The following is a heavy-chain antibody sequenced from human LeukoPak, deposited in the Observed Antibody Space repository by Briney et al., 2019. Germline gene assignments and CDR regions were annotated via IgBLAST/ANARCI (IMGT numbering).Heavy chain of an antibody. D-gene: IGHD3-9*01. CDR2: INHSGST. CDR3: ARRYFDWLFPAFDY. Sequence: KPSETLSLTCAVYGGSFSGYYWSWIRQPPGKGLEWIGEINHSGSTNYNPSLKSRVTISVDTSKNQLSLKLSSVTAADTAVYYCARRYFDWLFPAFDYWGQGTLVTVSS. J-gene: IGHJ4*02. CDR1: GGSFSGYY. V-gene: IGHV4-34*01.